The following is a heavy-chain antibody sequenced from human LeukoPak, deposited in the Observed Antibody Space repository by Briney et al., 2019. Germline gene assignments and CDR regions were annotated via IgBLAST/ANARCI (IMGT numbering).Heavy chain of an antibody. CDR3: ARDGYPDCSGGSCYHTFFDY. D-gene: IGHD2-15*01. V-gene: IGHV1-69*13. J-gene: IGHJ4*02. CDR1: GGTFSSYA. Sequence: SVKVSCKASGGTFSSYAISWVRQAPGQGLEWMGGIIPIFGTANYAQKFQGRVTITADESTSTAYMELSSLRSEDTAVYYCARDGYPDCSGGSCYHTFFDYWGQGTLVTVSS. CDR2: IIPIFGTA.